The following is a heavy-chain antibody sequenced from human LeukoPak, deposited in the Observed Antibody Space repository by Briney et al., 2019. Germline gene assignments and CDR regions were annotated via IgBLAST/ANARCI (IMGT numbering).Heavy chain of an antibody. D-gene: IGHD1-26*01. CDR3: AKDQSGTYSFDY. CDR2: IRYDGSEK. J-gene: IGHJ4*02. V-gene: IGHV3-30*02. Sequence: PGGSLRLSCAASGFTFTNYGMHWVRQAPGKGLEWVAFIRYDGSEKNYADSVKGRFTISRDDSKNTVYLQMNSLRPEDTAVYYCAKDQSGTYSFDYWGQGTLVTVSS. CDR1: GFTFTNYG.